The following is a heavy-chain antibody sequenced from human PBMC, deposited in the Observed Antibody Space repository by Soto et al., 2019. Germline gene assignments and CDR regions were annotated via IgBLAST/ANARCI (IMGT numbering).Heavy chain of an antibody. J-gene: IGHJ4*02. CDR3: AKDLDDYSSAIDF. Sequence: EVQLLESGGGLVQPGGSLRLSCVGSGFSFRKYAMNWVRQAPGKGLEWVSGISRSGGSGRGFYADPVKGRFTISRDNSKNTLYLEMNSLRAEDTAVYYCAKDLDDYSSAIDFWGQGTLVTVSS. CDR1: GFSFRKYA. D-gene: IGHD4-4*01. CDR2: ISRSGGSGRG. V-gene: IGHV3-23*01.